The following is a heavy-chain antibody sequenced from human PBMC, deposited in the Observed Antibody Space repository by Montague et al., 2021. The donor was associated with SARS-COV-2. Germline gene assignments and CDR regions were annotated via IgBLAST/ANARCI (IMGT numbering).Heavy chain of an antibody. J-gene: IGHJ6*02. Sequence: SLSLSWSASGFTFSSYWMSWVRQAPGKGLEWVANIKQDGSEKYYVDSVKGRFTISRDNAKNSLYLQMNSLRAEDTAVYYCARDGIAVAGYYYYYGMDVWGQGTTVTVSS. CDR2: IKQDGSEK. CDR1: GFTFSSYW. CDR3: ARDGIAVAGYYYYYGMDV. V-gene: IGHV3-7*01. D-gene: IGHD6-19*01.